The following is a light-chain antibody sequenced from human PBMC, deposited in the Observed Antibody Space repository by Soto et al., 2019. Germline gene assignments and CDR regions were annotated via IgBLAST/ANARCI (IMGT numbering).Light chain of an antibody. V-gene: IGKV1-5*01. CDR2: DAS. J-gene: IGKJ1*01. Sequence: DIQMTQSPSTLSASVGDRVTITCRASQSIGTSLAWHQQKPGKAPRFLIYDASTLESGVPSRFSGSGSGTEFTLTISSLQPDDFGTYYCQQYDNLPWTFGQGTKVEIK. CDR3: QQYDNLPWT. CDR1: QSIGTS.